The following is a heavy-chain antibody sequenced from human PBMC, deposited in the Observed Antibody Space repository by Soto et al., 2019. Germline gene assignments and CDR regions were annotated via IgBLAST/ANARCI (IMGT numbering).Heavy chain of an antibody. CDR3: ARAKYQLLYSSSWYWFDP. Sequence: GGSLRLSCAASGFTFSSYAMHWVRQAPGKGLEWVAVISYDGSNKYYADSVKGRFTISRDNSKNTLYLQMNSLRAEDTAVYYCARAKYQLLYSSSWYWFDPWGQGTLVTVSS. CDR1: GFTFSSYA. CDR2: ISYDGSNK. J-gene: IGHJ5*02. D-gene: IGHD2-2*02. V-gene: IGHV3-30-3*01.